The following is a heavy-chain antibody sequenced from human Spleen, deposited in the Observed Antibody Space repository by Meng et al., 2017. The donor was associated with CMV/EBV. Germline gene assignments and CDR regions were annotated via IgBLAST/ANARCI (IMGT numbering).Heavy chain of an antibody. CDR1: GASIGNYY. CDR3: ARGRIAARPGH. CDR2: FDYRGST. D-gene: IGHD6-6*01. V-gene: IGHV4-59*01. J-gene: IGHJ4*02. Sequence: GSLRLSCTVSGASIGNYYWSWIRQPPGQGLEWIGNFDYRGSTNYNPSLKSRVTISVDTSKNQFSLSLSSVTAADTAVYYCARGRIAARPGHWGQGTLVTVSS.